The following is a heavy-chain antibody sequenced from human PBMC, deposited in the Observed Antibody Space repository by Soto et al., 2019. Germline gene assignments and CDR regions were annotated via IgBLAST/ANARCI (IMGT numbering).Heavy chain of an antibody. CDR1: GYPFTSYY. J-gene: IGHJ6*02. CDR3: ARDLLVEQIVGSGSYYYGMDV. Sequence: SVKLYCKASGYPFTSYYMHWVRQATGQGLEWMGVINPSGGSTSYAQKFQGRVTMTRDTSTSTVYMELSSLRSEDTAVYYCARDLLVEQIVGSGSYYYGMDVWGQGTTVTVSS. D-gene: IGHD6-6*01. V-gene: IGHV1-46*01. CDR2: INPSGGST.